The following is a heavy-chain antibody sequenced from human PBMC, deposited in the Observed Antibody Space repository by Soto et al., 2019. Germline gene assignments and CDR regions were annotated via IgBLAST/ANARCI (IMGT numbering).Heavy chain of an antibody. Sequence: SVKVSCKASGGTFSSCAISWVRQAPGQGLEWMGGIIPIFGTANYAQKFQGRVTITADESTSTAYMELSSLRSEDTAVYYCARNSVQALGKTSIXVVVAATGRDYYYGMDVWGQGTTVTVSS. CDR1: GGTFSSCA. V-gene: IGHV1-69*13. CDR2: IIPIFGTA. D-gene: IGHD2-15*01. CDR3: ARNSVQALGKTSIXVVVAATGRDYYYGMDV. J-gene: IGHJ6*02.